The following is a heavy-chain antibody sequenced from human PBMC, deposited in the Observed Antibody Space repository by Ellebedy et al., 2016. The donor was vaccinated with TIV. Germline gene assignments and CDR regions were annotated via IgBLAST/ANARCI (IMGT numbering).Heavy chain of an antibody. D-gene: IGHD3-10*01. CDR2: IYYSGNT. Sequence: GSLRLSCTVSGGSVTSYYWGWIRQPPGKGLEWIGNIYYSGNTNYNASLKRRVIISIDTSKNQLSLRLRSVTAADTAVYYCARCYGSGSLPFDYWGQGTLVTVSS. V-gene: IGHV4-59*08. J-gene: IGHJ4*02. CDR1: GGSVTSYY. CDR3: ARCYGSGSLPFDY.